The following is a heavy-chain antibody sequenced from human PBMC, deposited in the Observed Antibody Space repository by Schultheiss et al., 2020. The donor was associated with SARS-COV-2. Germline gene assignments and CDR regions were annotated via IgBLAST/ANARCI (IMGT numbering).Heavy chain of an antibody. V-gene: IGHV3-66*04. Sequence: GGSLRLSCAASGFTVSSNYMNWVRQAPGKGLEWVSVIGTAGDTYYPGSVKGRFTISRDNSKNTLYLQMNSLRAEDTAVYYCAKQLSYYFDYWGQGTLVTVSS. J-gene: IGHJ4*02. CDR2: IGTAGDT. D-gene: IGHD6-6*01. CDR1: GFTVSSNY. CDR3: AKQLSYYFDY.